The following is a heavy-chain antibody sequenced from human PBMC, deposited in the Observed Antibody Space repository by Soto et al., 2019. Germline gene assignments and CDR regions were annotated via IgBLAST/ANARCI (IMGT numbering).Heavy chain of an antibody. CDR3: AKDSMVRGVIRVSWDY. Sequence: GGSLRLSCAASGFTFSSYAMSWVRQAPGKGLEWVSAISGCGGSTYYADSVKGRFTISRDNSKNTLYLQMNSLRAEDTAVYYCAKDSMVRGVIRVSWDYWGQGTLVTVSS. CDR1: GFTFSSYA. J-gene: IGHJ4*02. D-gene: IGHD3-10*01. V-gene: IGHV3-23*01. CDR2: ISGCGGST.